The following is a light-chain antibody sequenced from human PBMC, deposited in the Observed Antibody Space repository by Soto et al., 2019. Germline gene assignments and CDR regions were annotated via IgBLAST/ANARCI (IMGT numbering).Light chain of an antibody. J-gene: IGKJ1*01. V-gene: IGKV3-15*01. CDR3: QQYNNWTRT. CDR1: QSVSSN. CDR2: GAS. Sequence: EIVITQAPATLSVSPGERATLSCRASQSVSSNLAWYQQKPGQAPRLLIYGASTRETGIPARFSSSGAGTECTLTISSLQSEDVTVYYCQQYNNWTRTFGQGTKVDIK.